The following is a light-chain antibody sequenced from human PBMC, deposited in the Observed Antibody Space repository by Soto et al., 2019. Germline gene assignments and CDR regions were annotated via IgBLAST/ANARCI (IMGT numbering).Light chain of an antibody. Sequence: VMTQSPATLSVSPGERATLSCRASQSTSSNLAWYQQKPVQAPRLLMFRTSSRATGFPARFSGSGSGTEFNITISSLQSEDFGVYYCQQYNNWPRATFGGGTKVDI. CDR2: RTS. J-gene: IGKJ4*01. V-gene: IGKV3-15*01. CDR1: QSTSSN. CDR3: QQYNNWPRAT.